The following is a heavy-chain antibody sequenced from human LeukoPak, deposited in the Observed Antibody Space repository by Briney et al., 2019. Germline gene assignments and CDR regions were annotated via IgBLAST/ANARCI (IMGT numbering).Heavy chain of an antibody. Sequence: PGGSLRLSCAASGFTFSSYSMNWVRQAPGKGLEWVSSISSSSSYIYYADSVKGRFTISRDNAKNSLYLQMNSLRAEDTAVYYCARVGGIAAADLYYYYGMDVWGQGTTVTVSS. CDR3: ARVGGIAAADLYYYYGMDV. V-gene: IGHV3-21*01. CDR2: ISSSSSYI. D-gene: IGHD6-13*01. J-gene: IGHJ6*02. CDR1: GFTFSSYS.